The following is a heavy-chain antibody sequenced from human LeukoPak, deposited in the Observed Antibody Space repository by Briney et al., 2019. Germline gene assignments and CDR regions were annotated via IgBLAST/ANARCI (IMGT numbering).Heavy chain of an antibody. J-gene: IGHJ4*02. Sequence: GGSLRLSCAASGFTFSSYSMNWVRQAPGKGLEWVSSISSSSSYIYYADSVKGRFTISRDNAKNSLYLQMNSLRAEDTVVYYCASGEPLYCGGDCYPVDYWGQGTLVTVSS. V-gene: IGHV3-21*01. CDR1: GFTFSSYS. CDR2: ISSSSSYI. D-gene: IGHD2-21*02. CDR3: ASGEPLYCGGDCYPVDY.